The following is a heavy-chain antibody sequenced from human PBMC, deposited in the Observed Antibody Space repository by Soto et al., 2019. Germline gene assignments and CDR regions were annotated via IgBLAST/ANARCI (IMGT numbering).Heavy chain of an antibody. D-gene: IGHD3-10*01. CDR3: ERNYYDSGSPYYYFDY. CDR2: LSPSGSTT. V-gene: IGHV3-23*01. CDR1: GFTFRTYA. J-gene: IGHJ4*02. Sequence: GGSLRLSCVASGFTFRTYAMSWVRQAPGKGLEWVSGLSPSGSTTYYADSVKGRITIFRDNSKNTLNLQMDSLRVEDTAVYYCERNYYDSGSPYYYFDYWGQGSLVTVSS.